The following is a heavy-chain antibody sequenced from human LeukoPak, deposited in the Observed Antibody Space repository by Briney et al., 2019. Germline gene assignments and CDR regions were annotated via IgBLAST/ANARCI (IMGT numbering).Heavy chain of an antibody. D-gene: IGHD5-24*01. Sequence: ASVKVSYKASGYSFTSFGVSWVRQAPGQGLEWMGWISAYNGKIKYAQNLQGRVTLTQDTSTSTAYMELRSLRSDDTAMYYCARDLGEIEMAAIFIDYWGQGTLVTVSS. V-gene: IGHV1-18*01. CDR2: ISAYNGKI. CDR1: GYSFTSFG. J-gene: IGHJ4*02. CDR3: ARDLGEIEMAAIFIDY.